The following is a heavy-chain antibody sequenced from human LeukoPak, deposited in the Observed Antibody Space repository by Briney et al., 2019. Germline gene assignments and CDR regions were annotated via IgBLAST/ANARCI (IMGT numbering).Heavy chain of an antibody. Sequence: QPGGSLRLSCTVSGFTVSSNSMSWVRQAPGKGLEWVSFIYSDNTHYSDSVKGRFTISRDNSKNTLYLQMNSLRADDTAVYYCAKEWGVDYGLRYWGQGTLVTVSS. CDR3: AKEWGVDYGLRY. J-gene: IGHJ4*02. CDR2: IYSDNT. V-gene: IGHV3-53*01. D-gene: IGHD4-17*01. CDR1: GFTVSSNS.